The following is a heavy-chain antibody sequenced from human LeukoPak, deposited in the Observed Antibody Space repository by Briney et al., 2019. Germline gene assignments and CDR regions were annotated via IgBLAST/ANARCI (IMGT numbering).Heavy chain of an antibody. V-gene: IGHV3-23*01. J-gene: IGHJ4*02. Sequence: AGTLTLSCAAYGFTFSGYDLSWVRQAPGKGLEWVSDISGSGGSTYNAGSGKGRFTISRDNCTSTLYLQMNSLRAEDTAIYYCATVGATTPTGFASWGEGTLVTVSS. D-gene: IGHD5-12*01. CDR1: GFTFSGYD. CDR2: ISGSGGST. CDR3: ATVGATTPTGFAS.